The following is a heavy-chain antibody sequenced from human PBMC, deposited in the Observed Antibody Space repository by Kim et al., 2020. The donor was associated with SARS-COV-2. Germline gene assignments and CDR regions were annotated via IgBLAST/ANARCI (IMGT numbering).Heavy chain of an antibody. V-gene: IGHV3-21*01. D-gene: IGHD1-26*01. CDR2: ISSSSSYI. Sequence: GGSLRLSCAASGFTFSSYSMHWVRQAPGKGLEWVSSISSSSSYIYYADSVKGRFTISRDNAKNSLYLQMNSLRAEDTAVYYCARTSIVSAQGDIDYWGQGTLVTVSS. CDR1: GFTFSSYS. CDR3: ARTSIVSAQGDIDY. J-gene: IGHJ4*02.